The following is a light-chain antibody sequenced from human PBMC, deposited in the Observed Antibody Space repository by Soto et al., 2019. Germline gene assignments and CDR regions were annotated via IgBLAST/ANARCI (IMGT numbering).Light chain of an antibody. CDR3: AVWDDSLNGYV. Sequence: QSVLTQPPSASGTPGQRVTISCSGSSSNIGSNTVNWYQHLPRAATKLLLQSNNQRPSGVPDRFSGSQSGTSASLAISGLQSEDEADYYCAVWDDSLNGYVFGTGTKLTVL. CDR2: SNN. V-gene: IGLV1-44*01. J-gene: IGLJ1*01. CDR1: SSNIGSNT.